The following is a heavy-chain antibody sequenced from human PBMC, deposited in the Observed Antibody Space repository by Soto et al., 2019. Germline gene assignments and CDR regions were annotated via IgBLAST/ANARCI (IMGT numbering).Heavy chain of an antibody. D-gene: IGHD3-22*01. Sequence: QVQLVQSGAEVKKPGASVKVSCKASGYTFTSYYMHWVRQAPGQGLEWMGIINPSGGSTSYAQKLQGRVTMTRDTSTDTVYMALSSLRYEDTAVYYCARGYYYDSSGSEVDYWDQGTLVTVSS. CDR1: GYTFTSYY. CDR3: ARGYYYDSSGSEVDY. V-gene: IGHV1-46*04. J-gene: IGHJ4*02. CDR2: INPSGGST.